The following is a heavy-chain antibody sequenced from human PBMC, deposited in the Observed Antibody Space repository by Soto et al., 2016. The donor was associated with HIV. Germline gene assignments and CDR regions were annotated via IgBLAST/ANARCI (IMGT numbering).Heavy chain of an antibody. Sequence: QVQLVQSGAEVKKPRSSVKVSCKAFGGTFSSYAITWVRQAPGQGLEWMGRIIPIFGTANYAEKFQGRVAITADESTSTAYMELSSLRSEDTAVYYCARDHMRYYDLLTGYALDAFDIWGQGTMVTVSS. D-gene: IGHD3-9*01. V-gene: IGHV1-69*12. CDR3: ARDHMRYYDLLTGYALDAFDI. J-gene: IGHJ3*02. CDR1: GGTFSSYA. CDR2: IIPIFGTA.